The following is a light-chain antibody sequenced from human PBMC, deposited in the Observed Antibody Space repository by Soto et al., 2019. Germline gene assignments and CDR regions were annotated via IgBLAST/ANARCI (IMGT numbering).Light chain of an antibody. V-gene: IGLV1-47*01. J-gene: IGLJ3*02. CDR2: RNN. CDR3: AAWDDSLSVWV. CDR1: SSNIGTNY. Sequence: QSVLTQPPSASGTPGQRVTISCSGNSSNIGTNYVYWYQQFPGTAPKLVIYRNNQRPSGVPDRISGSKSGTSASLAISGLRSEHEAAYYCAAWDDSLSVWVFGGGTKLTVL.